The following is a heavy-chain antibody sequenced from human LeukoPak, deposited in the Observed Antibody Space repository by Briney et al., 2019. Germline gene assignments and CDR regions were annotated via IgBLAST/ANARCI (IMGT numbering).Heavy chain of an antibody. J-gene: IGHJ4*02. CDR1: GFTFSSYS. CDR2: ISSSSSTI. V-gene: IGHV3-48*01. Sequence: GGSLRLSCAASGFTFSSYSMNWVRQAPGKGLEWVSYISSSSSTIYYADSVKGRFTISRDNAKNSLYLQMNSLRAEDTAVYYCARVIGYSYGWGPFDYWGQGTLVTVSS. D-gene: IGHD5-18*01. CDR3: ARVIGYSYGWGPFDY.